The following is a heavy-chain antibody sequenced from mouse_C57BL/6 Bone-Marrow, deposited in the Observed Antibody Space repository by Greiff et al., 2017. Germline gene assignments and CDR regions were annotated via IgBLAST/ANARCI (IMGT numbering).Heavy chain of an antibody. CDR1: GYTLTTYP. CDR3: ARGRYGSLYYAMDY. V-gene: IGHV1-47*01. Sequence: QVQLKESGAELVKPGASVKMSCKASGYTLTTYPIEWMKQNHGKSLEWIGNFHPYNDDTKYNEKFKGKATLTVEKSSSTVYLELSRLTSDDSAVYYCARGRYGSLYYAMDYWGQGTSVTVSS. J-gene: IGHJ4*01. D-gene: IGHD1-1*01. CDR2: FHPYNDDT.